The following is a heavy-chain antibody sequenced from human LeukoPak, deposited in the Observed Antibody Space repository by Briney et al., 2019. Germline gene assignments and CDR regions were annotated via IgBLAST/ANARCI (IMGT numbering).Heavy chain of an antibody. CDR3: AREGFPGFDY. D-gene: IGHD7-27*01. CDR2: ISSSGSTI. CDR1: GFTFSSYE. Sequence: PGGSLRLSCAASGFTFSSYEMNWVRQAPGKGLEWVSYISSSGSTIYYADSVKGRFTISRDNAKNSLYLQMNSLRAEDTAVYYCAREGFPGFDYWGQGTPVTVSS. J-gene: IGHJ4*02. V-gene: IGHV3-48*03.